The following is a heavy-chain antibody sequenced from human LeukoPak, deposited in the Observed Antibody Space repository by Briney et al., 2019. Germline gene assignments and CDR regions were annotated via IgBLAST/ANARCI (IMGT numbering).Heavy chain of an antibody. V-gene: IGHV3-30*18. Sequence: GGSLRLSCAASGFTFCHYGMHWVRQAPGKGLEWVAVISYDGTNKDYADSVKGRFTISRDNSKNTLYLQMKSLRAEDTAVYYCAKEFVNDILTGIDYWGQGTLVTVSS. D-gene: IGHD3-9*01. CDR2: ISYDGTNK. CDR3: AKEFVNDILTGIDY. J-gene: IGHJ4*02. CDR1: GFTFCHYG.